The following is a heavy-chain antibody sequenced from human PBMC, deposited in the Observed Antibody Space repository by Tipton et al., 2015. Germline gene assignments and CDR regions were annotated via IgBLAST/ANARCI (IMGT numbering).Heavy chain of an antibody. CDR3: ARQHCYSTTCYAVFYYFDY. CDR2: IFHRGDT. J-gene: IGHJ4*02. V-gene: IGHV4-38-2*01. D-gene: IGHD2-2*01. Sequence: TLSLTCDVSGYSINSGYYWGWIRQPPGKGLEWIGSIFHRGDTNYNPPLKSRVTISLDTSKNQFSLKLSSVTAADTAVYYCARQHCYSTTCYAVFYYFDYWGQGSLVTVSS. CDR1: GYSINSGYY.